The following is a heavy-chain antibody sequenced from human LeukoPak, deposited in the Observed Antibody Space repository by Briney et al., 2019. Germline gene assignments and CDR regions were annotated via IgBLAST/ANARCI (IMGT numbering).Heavy chain of an antibody. CDR2: IIPIFGST. J-gene: IGHJ5*02. D-gene: IGHD6-13*01. CDR3: ARGRSGIPAVTYNWFDP. CDR1: GGTFNSNA. Sequence: AASVKVSCKASGGTFNSNAFHWVRQAPGQGREWMGGIIPIFGSTKYAQKFQGRVTVTTDESTGTAYMVLSDLRSDDTAVYYCARGRSGIPAVTYNWFDPWGQGTLVTVSS. V-gene: IGHV1-69*05.